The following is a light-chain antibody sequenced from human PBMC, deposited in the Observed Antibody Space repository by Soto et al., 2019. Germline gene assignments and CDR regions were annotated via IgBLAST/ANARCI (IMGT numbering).Light chain of an antibody. CDR3: CSYAGDTTFFV. V-gene: IGLV2-23*02. J-gene: IGLJ1*01. CDR1: SSDVGSYYP. Sequence: QSALTQPASMSGSPGQSITISCTGTSSDVGSYYPVSWFQQHPGKAPKLTIYEVNKRPSGVSDRFSGSKSGNTASLTISGLQAADEAEYYCCSYAGDTTFFVFGTGTKLTVL. CDR2: EVN.